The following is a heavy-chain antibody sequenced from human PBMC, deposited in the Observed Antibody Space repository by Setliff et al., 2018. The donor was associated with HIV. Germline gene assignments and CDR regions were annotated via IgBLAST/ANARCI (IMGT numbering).Heavy chain of an antibody. CDR1: GDSITSGHFY. V-gene: IGHV4-39*01. CDR2: TLDGRVT. J-gene: IGHJ5*02. D-gene: IGHD6-19*01. Sequence: SETLSLTCTVSGDSITSGHFYWGWIRQAPGKGLEWIGNTLDGRVTFFNPSLRGRVTISVDASKNQVSLNLRSVNAADSAGYHWARPHSGRGGGAYVDPGGQGILVTVSS. CDR3: ARPHSGRGGGAYVDP.